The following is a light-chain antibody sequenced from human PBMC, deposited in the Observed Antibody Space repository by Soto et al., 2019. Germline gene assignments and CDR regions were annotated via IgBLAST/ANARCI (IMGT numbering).Light chain of an antibody. CDR2: GVS. CDR1: QSVTSN. Sequence: EIVLTQSPGTLSLSPGERAILSCRASQSVTSNLAWYQQKPGQAPRLLMYGVSTRATGIPARFGGSGSATEFTLTISSLQSEDFAVYYCQQYSQWPLTFGGGTKVDIK. CDR3: QQYSQWPLT. J-gene: IGKJ4*01. V-gene: IGKV3-15*01.